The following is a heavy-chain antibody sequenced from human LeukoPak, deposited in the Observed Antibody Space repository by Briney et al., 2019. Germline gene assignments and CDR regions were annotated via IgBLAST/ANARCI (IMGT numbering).Heavy chain of an antibody. CDR3: AKDILRWSFDS. V-gene: IGHV3-23*01. Sequence: GGSLRLSCAASGSTFSRNAMAWVRQAPGKGLEWVAGIGSDDNTHYAESVRGRFTISRDISKNTVSLQMSSLRAEDTAVYYCAKDILRWSFDSWGQGILVTVSS. CDR1: GSTFSRNA. CDR2: IGSDDNT. J-gene: IGHJ4*02. D-gene: IGHD4-23*01.